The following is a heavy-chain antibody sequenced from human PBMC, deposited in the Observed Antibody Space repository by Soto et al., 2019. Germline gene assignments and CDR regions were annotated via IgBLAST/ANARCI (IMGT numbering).Heavy chain of an antibody. J-gene: IGHJ5*02. D-gene: IGHD5-18*01. CDR3: ARDSPEHGYSYGFNWFDP. Sequence: GGSLRISCATSGFTFSSYSMNWVRQAPGKGLEWVSSISSSSSYIYYADSVKGRFTISRDNAKNSLYLQMNSLRAEDTAVYYCARDSPEHGYSYGFNWFDPWGHGTLVTVSS. CDR1: GFTFSSYS. CDR2: ISSSSSYI. V-gene: IGHV3-21*01.